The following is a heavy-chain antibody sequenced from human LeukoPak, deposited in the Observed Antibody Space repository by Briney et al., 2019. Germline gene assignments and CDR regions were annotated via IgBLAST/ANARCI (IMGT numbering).Heavy chain of an antibody. CDR2: INHSGST. Sequence: SETLSLTCTVSGGSISSGGYYWSWIRQPPGKGLEWIGEINHSGSTNYNPSLKSRVTISVDTSKNQFSLKLSSVTAADTAVYYCARLYYGMDVWGQGTTVTVSS. V-gene: IGHV4-39*01. J-gene: IGHJ6*02. CDR3: ARLYYGMDV. CDR1: GGSISSGGYY.